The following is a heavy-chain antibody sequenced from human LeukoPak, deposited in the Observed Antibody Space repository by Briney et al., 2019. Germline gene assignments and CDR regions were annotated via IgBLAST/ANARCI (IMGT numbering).Heavy chain of an antibody. CDR3: AKVPLLWFGERPPHFDY. V-gene: IGHV3-23*01. CDR1: GFTFSSYA. Sequence: GGSLRLSCAASGFTFSSYAMSWVRQAPGKGLEWVSAISGSGGSTYYADSVKGRFTISRGNSKNTLYLQMNSLRAEDTAVYYCAKVPLLWFGERPPHFDYWGQGTLVTVSS. J-gene: IGHJ4*02. CDR2: ISGSGGST. D-gene: IGHD3-10*01.